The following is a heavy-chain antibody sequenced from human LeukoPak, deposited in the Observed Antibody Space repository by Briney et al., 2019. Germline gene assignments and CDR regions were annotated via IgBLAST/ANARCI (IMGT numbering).Heavy chain of an antibody. CDR1: GFTFSSYA. V-gene: IGHV3-74*01. Sequence: SGGSLRLSCAASGFTFSSYAMSWVRQTPGKGLVWVSRISYDGGGTNYAEFVKGRFTISRDNAKNTLYLQMNSLRVEDTAVYYCVRNMVRGVVYFDSWGQGALVTVSS. CDR3: VRNMVRGVVYFDS. CDR2: ISYDGGGT. J-gene: IGHJ4*02. D-gene: IGHD3-10*01.